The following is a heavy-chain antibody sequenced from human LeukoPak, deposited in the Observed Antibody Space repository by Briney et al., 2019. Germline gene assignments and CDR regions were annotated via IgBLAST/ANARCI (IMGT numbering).Heavy chain of an antibody. CDR2: INPNSGGT. CDR1: GYTFTGYY. Sequence: ASVKVSCKASGYTFTGYYTHWVRQAPGQGLEWMGWINPNSGGTNYAQKFQGRVTMTRDTSISTAYMELSRLRSDDTAVYYCARGDYGDYGANWYFDLWGRGTLVTVSS. CDR3: ARGDYGDYGANWYFDL. V-gene: IGHV1-2*02. J-gene: IGHJ2*01. D-gene: IGHD4-17*01.